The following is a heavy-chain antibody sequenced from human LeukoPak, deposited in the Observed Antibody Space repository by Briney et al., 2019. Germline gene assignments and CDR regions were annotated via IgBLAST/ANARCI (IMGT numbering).Heavy chain of an antibody. CDR1: GYTFTSYA. J-gene: IGHJ4*02. CDR2: INAGNGNT. Sequence: ASVKVSCKASGYTFTSYAMHWVRQAPGQRLEWMGWINAGNGNTKYSQKFQGRVTITRDTSASTAYMELSSLRSEDTAVYYCARARITMVREVTSPFDYWGQGALVTVSS. D-gene: IGHD3-10*01. V-gene: IGHV1-3*01. CDR3: ARARITMVREVTSPFDY.